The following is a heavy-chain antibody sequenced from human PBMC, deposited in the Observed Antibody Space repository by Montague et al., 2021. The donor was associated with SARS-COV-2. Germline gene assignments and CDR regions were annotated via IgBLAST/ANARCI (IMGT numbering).Heavy chain of an antibody. Sequence: SETLSLTCTVSGVSISSYYWTWIRQPPGKGLEWIGVINYSGITNYNPSLKSRVTISVDTSKSQFSLKLSSVTAADTAVYYCAKPALTRYCTSVICFRAAFDIWGQGTMVTVSS. CDR1: GVSISSYY. D-gene: IGHD2-2*01. CDR2: INYSGIT. V-gene: IGHV4-59*08. CDR3: AKPALTRYCTSVICFRAAFDI. J-gene: IGHJ3*02.